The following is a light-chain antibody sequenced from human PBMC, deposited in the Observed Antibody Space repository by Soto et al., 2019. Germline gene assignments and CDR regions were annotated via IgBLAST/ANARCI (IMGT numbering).Light chain of an antibody. V-gene: IGKV1-9*01. J-gene: IGKJ2*01. Sequence: DIQLTQSPSFLSASVGDRVTITCRASQGISSYLAWYQQKPGKAPKLLIYAASTLQSGVPSSFSGSGSGTEFTLSISSLQPEDCATYYGEQLNSYPMYTFGQATKLEIK. CDR2: AAS. CDR1: QGISSY. CDR3: EQLNSYPMYT.